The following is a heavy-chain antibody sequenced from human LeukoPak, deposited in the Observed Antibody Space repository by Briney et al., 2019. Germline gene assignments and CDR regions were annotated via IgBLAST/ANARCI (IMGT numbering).Heavy chain of an antibody. D-gene: IGHD3-10*01. V-gene: IGHV3-48*01. J-gene: IGHJ6*03. CDR1: GFTFSSYS. CDR2: ISSSSSTI. Sequence: PGGSLRLSCAASGFTFSSYSMNWVRQAPGKGLEWVSYISSSSSTIYYADSVKGRFTISRDNAKNSLYLQMNSLRAEDTALYYCARGRGFAHYMDVWGKGTTVTVSS. CDR3: ARGRGFAHYMDV.